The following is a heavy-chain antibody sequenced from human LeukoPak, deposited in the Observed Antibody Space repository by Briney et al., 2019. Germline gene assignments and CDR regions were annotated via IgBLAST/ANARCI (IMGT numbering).Heavy chain of an antibody. D-gene: IGHD1-26*01. CDR3: AKSPYYGATTRGYYFDY. CDR1: GFTFSSYA. Sequence: GGSLRLSCAASGFTFSSYAVSWVRQAPGRGLEWVSFITGSGATTYHADSVKGRFTVSRDNSKNTLFLQMNSLRAEDTAIYYCAKSPYYGATTRGYYFDYWGQGTLVTVSS. CDR2: ITGSGATT. J-gene: IGHJ4*02. V-gene: IGHV3-23*01.